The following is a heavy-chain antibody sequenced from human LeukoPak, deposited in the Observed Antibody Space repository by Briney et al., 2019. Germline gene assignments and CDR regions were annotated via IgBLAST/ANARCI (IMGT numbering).Heavy chain of an antibody. CDR2: ISGSGGRT. D-gene: IGHD3-10*01. V-gene: IGHV3-23*01. J-gene: IGHJ4*02. CDR1: GFTFSSYA. CDR3: ETKYGSGSYYNY. Sequence: GGSLRLSCAASGFTFSSYAMSWVRQAPGKGLEWVAAISGSGGRTHYADSVKGRFTISRDNSKNTLYLQMDSLRAEDTAVYYCETKYGSGSYYNYWGQGTLVTVSS.